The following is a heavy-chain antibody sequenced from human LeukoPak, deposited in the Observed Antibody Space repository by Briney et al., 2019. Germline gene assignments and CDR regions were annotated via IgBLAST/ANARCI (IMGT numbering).Heavy chain of an antibody. V-gene: IGHV4-39*02. J-gene: IGHJ4*02. D-gene: IGHD3-10*01. CDR3: AREKRGLLWWGELSSG. Sequence: SETLSLTCTVSGGSLSSSSYYWGWIRQPPGKGLEWIGSIYYSGRTYYNPSLKSRVTISVDTSKNQFSLKLSSVTAADTAAYYCAREKRGLLWWGELSSGWGQGTLVTVSS. CDR1: GGSLSSSSYY. CDR2: IYYSGRT.